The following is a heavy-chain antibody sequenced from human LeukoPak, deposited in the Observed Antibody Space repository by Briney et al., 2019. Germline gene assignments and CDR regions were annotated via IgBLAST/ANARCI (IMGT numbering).Heavy chain of an antibody. V-gene: IGHV4-30-4*07. CDR2: IYYSGST. CDR1: GGSISSGGYS. Sequence: PSETLSLTCAVSGGSISSGGYSWSWIRQPPGKGLEWIGYIYYSGSTNYNPSLKSRVTISVDTSKNQFSLKLSSVTAADTAVYYCARESGPRLSEYYFDYWGQGTLVTVSS. J-gene: IGHJ4*02. D-gene: IGHD2/OR15-2a*01. CDR3: ARESGPRLSEYYFDY.